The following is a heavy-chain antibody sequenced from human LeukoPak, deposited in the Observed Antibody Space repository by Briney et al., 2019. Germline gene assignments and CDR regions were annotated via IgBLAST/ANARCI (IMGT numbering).Heavy chain of an antibody. CDR1: GFTFSSYW. D-gene: IGHD6-19*01. CDR3: ASTLVGAVARRDH. Sequence: GGSLRLSCVASGFTFSSYWMSWDRQAPGKGLEWVANIKQDGSEKYYVDSVKGRFTISRDNAKNSLYLQMNSLRAEDTAVYYCASTLVGAVARRDHWGQGTLVTVSS. J-gene: IGHJ4*02. CDR2: IKQDGSEK. V-gene: IGHV3-7*01.